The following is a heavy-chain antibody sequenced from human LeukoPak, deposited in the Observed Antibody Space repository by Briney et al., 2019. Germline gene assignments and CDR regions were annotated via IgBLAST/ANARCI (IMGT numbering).Heavy chain of an antibody. V-gene: IGHV1-2*02. CDR1: GYTFTGYY. D-gene: IGHD6-19*01. CDR2: INPNSGGT. Sequence: ASVKVSCKASGYTFTGYYMHWVRQAPGQGLEWMGWINPNSGGTNYEQKFQGRVTMTRDTSISTAYMELSRLRSDDTAVYYCARDRGSGWYGMAFDIWGQGTMVTVSS. CDR3: ARDRGSGWYGMAFDI. J-gene: IGHJ3*02.